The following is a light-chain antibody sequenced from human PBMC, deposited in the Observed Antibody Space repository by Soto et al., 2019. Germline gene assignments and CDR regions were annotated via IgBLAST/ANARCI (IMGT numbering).Light chain of an antibody. Sequence: EIVMTQSPATLSVSPGERVTLSCRASQSVTSNLAWYQQKPGQAPRLLIYGASTRATGIPVRFSGSGSGTEFTPTISSLQSEDFSVYYCQQYNNWPPTCTFGQGTKVEIK. J-gene: IGKJ1*01. CDR1: QSVTSN. CDR2: GAS. V-gene: IGKV3-15*01. CDR3: QQYNNWPPTCT.